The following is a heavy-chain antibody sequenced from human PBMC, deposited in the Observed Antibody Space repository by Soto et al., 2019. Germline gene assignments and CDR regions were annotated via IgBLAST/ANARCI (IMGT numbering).Heavy chain of an antibody. V-gene: IGHV3-23*01. CDR3: ARGGGYCTPTSCAIDS. D-gene: IGHD2-8*01. Sequence: EVQLLESGGGLVQPGGSLRLSCVASRFSFSSYEMSWVRQAAGKGLEWVSRVSLTGDRTNYAGSVKGRFTVSRDNFKNTLYVEMDSMRPEDTAIYYCARGGGYCTPTSCAIDSWGRGTPVTVSS. CDR1: RFSFSSYE. J-gene: IGHJ4*02. CDR2: VSLTGDRT.